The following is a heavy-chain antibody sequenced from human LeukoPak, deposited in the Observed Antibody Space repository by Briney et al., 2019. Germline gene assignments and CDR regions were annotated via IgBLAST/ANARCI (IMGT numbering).Heavy chain of an antibody. V-gene: IGHV3-64*01. Sequence: GGSLRLSCAASGFTFSSYAMHWVRQAPGKGLEYVSAISSNGGSTYYANSEKGRFTISRDNSKNTLYLQMGSLRAEDMAVYYCARSEFLYYYYMDVWGKGTTVTVSS. CDR3: ARSEFLYYYYMDV. J-gene: IGHJ6*03. D-gene: IGHD2/OR15-2a*01. CDR1: GFTFSSYA. CDR2: ISSNGGST.